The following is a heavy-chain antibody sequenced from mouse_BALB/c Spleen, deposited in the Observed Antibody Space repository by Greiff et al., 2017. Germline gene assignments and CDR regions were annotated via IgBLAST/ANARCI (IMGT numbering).Heavy chain of an antibody. J-gene: IGHJ3*01. CDR1: GFTLSDYY. CDR3: AREGYGFAY. V-gene: IGHV5-4*02. CDR2: ISDGGSYT. Sequence: EVKLMESGGGLVKPGGSLKLSCAASGFTLSDYYMYWVRQTPEKRLVWVATISDGGSYTYYPDSVKGRFTISRDNAKNNLYLQMSSLKSEDTAMYYCAREGYGFAYWGQGTLVTVSA. D-gene: IGHD2-14*01.